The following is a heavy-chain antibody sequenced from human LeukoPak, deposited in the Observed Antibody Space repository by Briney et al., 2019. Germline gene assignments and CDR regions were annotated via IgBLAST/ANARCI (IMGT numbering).Heavy chain of an antibody. D-gene: IGHD2-15*01. Sequence: TGGSLRLSCVASGFTFSNYAMSWVRQAPGKGLELVSGIYGSDDKTVYGDAVKGRFTIYRDNSKNTLYLQMNSLRADDTAVYYCAKTQGYYDAWGRGALVTVFS. J-gene: IGHJ5*02. CDR2: IYGSDDKT. V-gene: IGHV3-23*01. CDR3: AKTQGYYDA. CDR1: GFTFSNYA.